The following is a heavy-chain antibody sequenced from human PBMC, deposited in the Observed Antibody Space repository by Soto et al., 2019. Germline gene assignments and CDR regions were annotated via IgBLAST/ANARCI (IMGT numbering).Heavy chain of an antibody. D-gene: IGHD5-12*01. CDR3: ARRRGGKWLQPTRYAFDI. CDR2: IYYSGST. Sequence: QLQLQESGPGLVKPSETLSLTCTVSGGSISSSSYYWGWIRQPPGKGLEWIGSIYYSGSTYYNPSRKSRDTISVDTSKNQFSLKLSSVTAADTAVYYCARRRGGKWLQPTRYAFDICGQGTMVTVSS. J-gene: IGHJ3*02. V-gene: IGHV4-39*01. CDR1: GGSISSSSYY.